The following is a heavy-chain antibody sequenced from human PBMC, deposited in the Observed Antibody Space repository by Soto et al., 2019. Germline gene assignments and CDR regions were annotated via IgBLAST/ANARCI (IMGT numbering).Heavy chain of an antibody. V-gene: IGHV3-33*01. CDR3: ARAPRTFDNNLGGDY. J-gene: IGHJ4*02. D-gene: IGHD1-26*01. Sequence: QVQLVESGGGVVQPGRSLRLSCAASGFTFSSYGIHGVRQAPGKGLAWVAGIWYDGSNKYYADSVKGRFTISRDNSKKPLYQQRNSLRAEDTAVYYCARAPRTFDNNLGGDYWGQGTLVTVSS. CDR2: IWYDGSNK. CDR1: GFTFSSYG.